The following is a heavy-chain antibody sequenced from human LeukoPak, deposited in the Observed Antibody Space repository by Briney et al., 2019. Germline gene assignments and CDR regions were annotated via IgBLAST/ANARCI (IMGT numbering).Heavy chain of an antibody. D-gene: IGHD6-13*01. V-gene: IGHV3-9*01. CDR2: ISWNSGSI. Sequence: GGSLRLSCAASGFTFDDYAMHWVRQAPGKGLEWVSGISWNSGSIGYADSVKGRFTISRDNAKNSLYLQMNSLRAEDTALYYCARGGRVAAAGYYFDYWGQGTLVTVSS. J-gene: IGHJ4*02. CDR1: GFTFDDYA. CDR3: ARGGRVAAAGYYFDY.